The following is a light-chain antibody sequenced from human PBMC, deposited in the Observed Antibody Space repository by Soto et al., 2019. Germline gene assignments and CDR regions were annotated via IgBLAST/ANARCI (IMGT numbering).Light chain of an antibody. CDR1: SSDVGAYNS. Sequence: QSVLTQPASVSGSPGQSIIISCTGTSSDVGAYNSVCWHQQHPGKAPKLMIYEVSNRPSGVSDRFSASKSGNTASLTIYGLQADDEGDYYCSSFTSSNTWVFGGGTKLTVL. CDR3: SSFTSSNTWV. J-gene: IGLJ3*02. CDR2: EVS. V-gene: IGLV2-14*01.